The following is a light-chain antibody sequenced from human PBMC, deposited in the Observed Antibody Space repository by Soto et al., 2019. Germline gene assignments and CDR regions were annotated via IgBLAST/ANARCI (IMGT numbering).Light chain of an antibody. Sequence: EIVMTQSPATLSVSPVERATLSCRSSQSVASDLAWYQHKPGQAPRLLISGVSTGATGIPARFSGSGSGTDFTLTINSLQSEDSAIYYCQQYRRWPVTFGGGTKVDIK. J-gene: IGKJ4*01. CDR3: QQYRRWPVT. V-gene: IGKV3-15*01. CDR1: QSVASD. CDR2: GVS.